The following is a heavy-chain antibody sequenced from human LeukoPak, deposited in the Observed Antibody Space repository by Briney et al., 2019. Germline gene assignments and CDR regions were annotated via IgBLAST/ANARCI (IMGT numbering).Heavy chain of an antibody. D-gene: IGHD1-14*01. V-gene: IGHV4-59*08. J-gene: IGHJ6*02. Sequence: SETLSLTCTVSGGSISSYYWSWIRQPPGKGLEWIGYIYYSGSTNYNPSLKSRVTISVDTSKNQFSLRLSSVTAADTAVYYYARLHPERPRYYYGMDVWGQGTTVTVSS. CDR3: ARLHPERPRYYYGMDV. CDR1: GGSISSYY. CDR2: IYYSGST.